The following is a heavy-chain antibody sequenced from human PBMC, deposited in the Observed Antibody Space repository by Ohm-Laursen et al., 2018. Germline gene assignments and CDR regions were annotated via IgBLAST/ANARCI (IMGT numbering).Heavy chain of an antibody. CDR1: GLTFSNYE. Sequence: SLRLSCAASGLTFSNYEMNWVRQAPGKGLEWVSYIGTSGRNIYYADSVKGRFTISRDNAKTTLYLQMNSLRAEDTAVYYCARDAPNYKTISGVVTALGMDVWGQGTTVTVSS. CDR2: IGTSGRNI. CDR3: ARDAPNYKTISGVVTALGMDV. J-gene: IGHJ6*02. D-gene: IGHD3-3*01. V-gene: IGHV3-48*03.